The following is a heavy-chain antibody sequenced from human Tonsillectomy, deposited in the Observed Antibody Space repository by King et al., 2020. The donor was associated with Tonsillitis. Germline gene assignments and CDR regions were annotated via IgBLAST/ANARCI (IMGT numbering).Heavy chain of an antibody. CDR2: ISSRISYT. J-gene: IGHJ5*02. CDR3: GRGDNVVVNAILSGWFDP. D-gene: IGHD2-21*01. V-gene: IGHV3-11*05. Sequence: VQLVESGGGLVKPGGSLRLSCAASGFTFSDYYMSWIRQAPGKGLEWVSYISSRISYTNYADSVKGRFTISRANAKNSLYLQMNSLRAEDTAVYYCGRGDNVVVNAILSGWFDPWGQGTLVTVSS. CDR1: GFTFSDYY.